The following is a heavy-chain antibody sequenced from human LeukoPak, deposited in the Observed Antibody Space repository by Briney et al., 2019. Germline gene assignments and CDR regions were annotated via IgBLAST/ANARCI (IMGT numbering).Heavy chain of an antibody. D-gene: IGHD3-10*01. CDR2: IYYSGST. CDR3: ARSNYYGSGSQSFDY. CDR1: GGSISSSSYY. J-gene: IGHJ4*02. Sequence: SETLSLTCTVSGGSISSSSYYWGWIRQPPGKGLEWIGSIYYSGSTYYNPSPKSRVTISVDTSKNQFSLKLSSVTAADTAVYYCARSNYYGSGSQSFDYWGQGTLVTVSS. V-gene: IGHV4-39*01.